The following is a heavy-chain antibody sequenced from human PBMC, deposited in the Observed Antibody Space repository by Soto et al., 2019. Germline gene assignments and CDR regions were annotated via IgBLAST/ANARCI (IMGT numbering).Heavy chain of an antibody. D-gene: IGHD3-9*01. CDR2: IYSGGST. CDR1: EFTVSREY. Sequence: PGGSPGLSCAASEFTVSREYMSWVRQAPGKGLEWVSVIYSGGSTYYADSVKGRFTISRDNSKNTLYLQMNSLRAEDTAVYYCARYYDILTGYSSAVGMDVWGRGTTVTV. V-gene: IGHV3-66*01. J-gene: IGHJ6*02. CDR3: ARYYDILTGYSSAVGMDV.